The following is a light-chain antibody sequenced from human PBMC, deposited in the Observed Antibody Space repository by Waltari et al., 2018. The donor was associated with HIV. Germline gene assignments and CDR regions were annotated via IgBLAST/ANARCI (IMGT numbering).Light chain of an antibody. Sequence: DIQLTQSPSFLSASVGDRVTITCRASQAINNYLAWYQQKPGKSPELLIYTSSTLQSGVPSRFSGSGSGTEFTLTITSLQREDFATYYCQHFNSYPLTFAGGTKVAI. CDR1: QAINNY. CDR3: QHFNSYPLT. CDR2: TSS. J-gene: IGKJ4*01. V-gene: IGKV1-9*01.